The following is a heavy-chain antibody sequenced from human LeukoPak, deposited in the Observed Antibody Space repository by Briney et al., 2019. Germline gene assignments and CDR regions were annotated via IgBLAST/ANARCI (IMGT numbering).Heavy chain of an antibody. CDR1: GFTFDDYA. V-gene: IGHV3-9*01. Sequence: GRSLRLSCAASGFTFDDYAMHWVRQAPGKGLEWVSGISWNSGSIGYADSVKGRFTISRDNAKNSLYLQMNSLRAEDTALYYGAKDSRSRGFDYWGQGTLVTVSS. CDR3: AKDSRSRGFDY. CDR2: ISWNSGSI. D-gene: IGHD6-13*01. J-gene: IGHJ4*02.